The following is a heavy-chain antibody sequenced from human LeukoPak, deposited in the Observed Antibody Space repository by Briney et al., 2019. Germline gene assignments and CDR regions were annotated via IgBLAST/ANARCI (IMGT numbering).Heavy chain of an antibody. CDR1: GFTFSSYG. Sequence: GGSLRLSCAASGFTFSSYGMHWVRQAQGKGLEWVAFIRYDGSNKYYADSVKGRFTISRDNSKNTLYLQMNSLRAEDTAVYYCAKDQFWFGESNAFDYWGQGTLVTVSS. D-gene: IGHD3-10*01. V-gene: IGHV3-30*02. CDR2: IRYDGSNK. CDR3: AKDQFWFGESNAFDY. J-gene: IGHJ4*02.